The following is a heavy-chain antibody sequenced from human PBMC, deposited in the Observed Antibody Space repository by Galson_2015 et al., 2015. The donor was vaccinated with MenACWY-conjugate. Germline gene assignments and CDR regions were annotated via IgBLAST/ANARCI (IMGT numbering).Heavy chain of an antibody. CDR2: IIPIFGTA. D-gene: IGHD2-2*02. J-gene: IGHJ5*02. Sequence: SVKVSCKASGGTFSSYAISWVRQAPGQGLEWMGGIIPIFGTANYAQKFQGRVTITADESTSTAYMELSSLRSEDTAVYYCARGEFYCSSTSCSTNWFDPWGQGTLVTVSS. CDR3: ARGEFYCSSTSCSTNWFDP. V-gene: IGHV1-69*13. CDR1: GGTFSSYA.